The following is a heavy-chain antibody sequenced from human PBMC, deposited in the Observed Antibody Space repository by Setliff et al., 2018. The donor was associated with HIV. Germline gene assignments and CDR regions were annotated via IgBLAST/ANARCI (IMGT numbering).Heavy chain of an antibody. Sequence: SETLSLTCAVYGGSFSGYYWSWIRQPPGKGLEWIGEINHNGVTKYNPSLNSRVTISLDTSKNRFSLKVDSVTAADTAVYYCARASSQWLAHPGSLQPWGQGTLVTVSS. CDR1: GGSFSGYY. CDR3: ARASSQWLAHPGSLQP. V-gene: IGHV4-34*01. D-gene: IGHD6-19*01. J-gene: IGHJ1*01. CDR2: INHNGVT.